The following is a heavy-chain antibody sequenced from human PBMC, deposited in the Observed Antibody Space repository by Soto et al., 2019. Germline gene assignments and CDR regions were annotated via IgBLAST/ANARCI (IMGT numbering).Heavy chain of an antibody. CDR3: ARHRPTPKYYYDSSGYPRHAFDI. Sequence: SSETLSLTSTVSGGSISRSSYYWGWIRAPPGKGLEWIWSSYYSGSTYYNPSLKSRVTISVDTSKNQFSLKLSSVTAADTAVYYCARHRPTPKYYYDSSGYPRHAFDIWGQGTMVTVSS. D-gene: IGHD3-22*01. V-gene: IGHV4-39*01. J-gene: IGHJ3*02. CDR2: SYYSGST. CDR1: GGSISRSSYY.